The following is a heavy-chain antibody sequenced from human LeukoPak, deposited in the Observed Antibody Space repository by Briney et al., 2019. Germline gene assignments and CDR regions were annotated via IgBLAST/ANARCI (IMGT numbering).Heavy chain of an antibody. Sequence: PETLSLNSTVSGDSISSYFWSWIRQPPGKGLEGIGFLLSSGTTNYNTSLKSRVTISVDTAKNQFSLELSSVTAADTAVYYCARRDRFGYLSLDYWGQGTLVTVSS. CDR1: GDSISSYF. CDR3: ARRDRFGYLSLDY. J-gene: IGHJ4*02. D-gene: IGHD5-18*01. CDR2: LLSSGTT. V-gene: IGHV4-59*08.